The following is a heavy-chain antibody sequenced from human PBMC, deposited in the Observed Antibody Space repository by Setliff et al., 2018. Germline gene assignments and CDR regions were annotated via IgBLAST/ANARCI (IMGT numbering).Heavy chain of an antibody. D-gene: IGHD3-22*01. V-gene: IGHV4-59*11. Sequence: PSETLSLTCTVSGGSIGPHYWSWIRQAPGKGLEWIGHIFYSDTAKYNPSLESRAAISVDSSKNQFSLKLRSVTAADTAVYYCARGHPPSDSSGYYYAYWGQGTLVTVSS. J-gene: IGHJ4*02. CDR3: ARGHPPSDSSGYYYAY. CDR2: IFYSDTA. CDR1: GGSIGPHY.